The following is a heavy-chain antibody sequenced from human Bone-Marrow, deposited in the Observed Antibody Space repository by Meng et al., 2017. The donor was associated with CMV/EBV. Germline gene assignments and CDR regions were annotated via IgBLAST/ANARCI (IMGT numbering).Heavy chain of an antibody. CDR2: TYYRSKWYN. CDR1: GDSVSSNSAA. J-gene: IGHJ4*02. Sequence: SQTLSLTCAISGDSVSSNSAAWNWTRQSPSRGLEWLGRTYYRSKWYNDYAVSVKSRISINPDTSKNQFSLQLNSVTPEDAAVYYCARQMGYFDYWGQGTLVTVSS. CDR3: ARQMGYFDY. D-gene: IGHD5-24*01. V-gene: IGHV6-1*01.